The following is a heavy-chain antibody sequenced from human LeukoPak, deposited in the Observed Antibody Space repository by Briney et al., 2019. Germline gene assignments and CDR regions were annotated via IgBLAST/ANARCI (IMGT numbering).Heavy chain of an antibody. CDR2: ISSSSSTI. V-gene: IGHV3-48*01. J-gene: IGHJ1*01. Sequence: GGSLRLSCAASGFTFSSYSMNWVRQAPGKGLEWVSYISSSSSTIYYADSVKGRFTISRDNAKNTLYLQINTLRAEDTAIFYCATETDSYNEYFRHWGQGTLVTVSS. D-gene: IGHD1-1*01. CDR1: GFTFSSYS. CDR3: ATETDSYNEYFRH.